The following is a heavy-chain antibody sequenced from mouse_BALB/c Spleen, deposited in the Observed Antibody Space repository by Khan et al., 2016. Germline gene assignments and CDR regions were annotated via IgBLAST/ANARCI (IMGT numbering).Heavy chain of an antibody. CDR2: ISSGSSAI. CDR1: GFTFSSFG. V-gene: IGHV5-17*02. CDR3: GRVDY. Sequence: EVELVESGGGLVQPGGSRKLSCAASGFTFSSFGMHWVRQAPEKGLEWVAFISSGSSAIYYADTVKGRFTISRDNPKNTLFLQMTSLRSEDTAIYYFGRVDYWGQGTTLTVSS. J-gene: IGHJ2*01.